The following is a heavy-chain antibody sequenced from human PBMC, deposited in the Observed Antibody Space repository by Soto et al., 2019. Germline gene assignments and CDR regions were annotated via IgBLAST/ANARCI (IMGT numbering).Heavy chain of an antibody. CDR2: IDYSGST. V-gene: IGHV4-31*03. J-gene: IGHJ5*02. Sequence: SATLSLTCTVSGGSIRSGGYSWSWIRQHPGKGLEWMGYIDYSGSTYYNPSLKSRVTIAVDTSKNQLSLKLSSVTAADTAVYYCARGRTGFDRWGQGTRVTVSS. CDR1: GGSIRSGGYS. CDR3: ARGRTGFDR.